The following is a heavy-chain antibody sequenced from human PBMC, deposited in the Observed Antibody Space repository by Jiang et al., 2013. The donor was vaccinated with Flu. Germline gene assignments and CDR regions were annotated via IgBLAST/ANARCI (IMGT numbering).Heavy chain of an antibody. V-gene: IGHV4-39*01. CDR2: IYYSGST. J-gene: IGHJ4*02. D-gene: IGHD6-6*01. Sequence: LLKPSETLSLTCTVSGGSISSSSYYWGWIRQPPGKGLEWIGSIYYSGSTYYNPSLKSRVTISVDTSKNQFSLKLSSVTAADTAVYYCARHRSSPDYWGQGTLVTVSS. CDR1: GGSISSSSYY. CDR3: ARHRSSPDY.